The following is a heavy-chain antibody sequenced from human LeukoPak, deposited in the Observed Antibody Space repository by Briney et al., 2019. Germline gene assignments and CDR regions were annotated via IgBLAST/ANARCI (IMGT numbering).Heavy chain of an antibody. J-gene: IGHJ4*02. V-gene: IGHV1-24*01. CDR3: AAGEVGQLFDY. Sequence: ASVKVSCKGSGYTLSELSMHWVRQAPGKGLEWTGGFDLEDGETIYVQKFQGRVTMTEDTSTDTAYMELSSLRSDDTAVYFCAAGEVGQLFDYWGQGTLVTVSS. D-gene: IGHD5-24*01. CDR1: GYTLSELS. CDR2: FDLEDGET.